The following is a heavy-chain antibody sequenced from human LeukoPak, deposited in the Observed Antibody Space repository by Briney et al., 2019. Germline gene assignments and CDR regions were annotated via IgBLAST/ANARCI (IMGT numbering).Heavy chain of an antibody. D-gene: IGHD3-22*01. V-gene: IGHV3-33*01. CDR2: IWYGGSNK. Sequence: GRSLRLSCAASGFTFSSYGMHWVRQAPGKGLEWVAVIWYGGSNKYYADSVKGRFTISRDNSKNTLYLQMNSLRAEDTAVYYCARDFNYYDSSGYGQYFQHWGQGTLVTVSS. CDR1: GFTFSSYG. J-gene: IGHJ1*01. CDR3: ARDFNYYDSSGYGQYFQH.